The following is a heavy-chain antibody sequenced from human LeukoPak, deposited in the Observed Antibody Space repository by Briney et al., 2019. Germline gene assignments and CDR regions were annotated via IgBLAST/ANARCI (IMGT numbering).Heavy chain of an antibody. CDR1: GFTFDDYA. CDR3: AKADGSGSYWAYYFDY. V-gene: IGHV3-9*01. CDR2: ISWNSGSI. D-gene: IGHD3-10*01. J-gene: IGHJ4*02. Sequence: GGSLRLSCAASGFTFDDYAMHWVRQAPGKGLEWVSGISWNSGSIGYADSVKGRFTISRDNAKNSLYLQMNSLRAEDTALYYCAKADGSGSYWAYYFDYWGQGTLVTVSS.